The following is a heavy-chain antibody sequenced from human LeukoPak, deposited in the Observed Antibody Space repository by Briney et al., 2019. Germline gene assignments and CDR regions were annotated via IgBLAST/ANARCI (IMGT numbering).Heavy chain of an antibody. D-gene: IGHD6-6*01. CDR2: IKEDGSEE. CDR1: GFTFSIYR. V-gene: IGHV3-7*01. Sequence: GGSLRLSCTASGFTFSIYRMSWVRQAPGKGLEWVASIKEDGSEEHYVDSVKGRFTISRDNARNSVHVQMNSLRAEDTAVYFCARIRPGNYFDYWGQGALVTVSS. CDR3: ARIRPGNYFDY. J-gene: IGHJ4*02.